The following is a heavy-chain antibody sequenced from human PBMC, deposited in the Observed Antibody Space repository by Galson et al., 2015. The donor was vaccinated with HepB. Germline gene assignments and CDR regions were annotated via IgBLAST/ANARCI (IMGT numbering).Heavy chain of an antibody. CDR2: IYHSGRT. CDR1: GGSISNYY. J-gene: IGHJ4*02. Sequence: LSLTCTVSGGSISNYYWSWIRQSPGKRLEWLGFIYHSGRTDYNPSLKSRLTISVDKSKNQISLNLTSVTAADTAVYYCARDRSTWNYWGQGTRVSVSS. D-gene: IGHD2-2*01. CDR3: ARDRSTWNY. V-gene: IGHV4-59*01.